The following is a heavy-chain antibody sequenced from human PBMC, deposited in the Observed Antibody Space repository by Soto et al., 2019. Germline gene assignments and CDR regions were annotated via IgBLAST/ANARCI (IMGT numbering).Heavy chain of an antibody. Sequence: LGNPSLTCTVSGGSISSFYWGWIRQPPGKGLEWIGYIYYSGSTNYNPSLKSRVTISVDTSKNQLSLKLSSVTAADTAVYYCARRWGRTFDYWGQGTLVTVSS. CDR1: GGSISSFY. D-gene: IGHD7-27*01. CDR3: ARRWGRTFDY. CDR2: IYYSGST. J-gene: IGHJ4*02. V-gene: IGHV4-59*08.